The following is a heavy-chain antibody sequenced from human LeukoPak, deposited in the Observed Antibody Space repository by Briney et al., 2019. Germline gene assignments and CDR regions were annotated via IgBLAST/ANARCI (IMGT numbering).Heavy chain of an antibody. V-gene: IGHV3-30*02. J-gene: IGHJ4*02. Sequence: GGSLRLSCAASGFTFSSYGMHWVRQAPGKGLEWVAFIRYTGSKKYYADSVKGRFTISRDNSKNTLYLQMNSLRAEDTAVYRCAKDKSYSIDYWGQGTLVTVSS. CDR2: IRYTGSKK. D-gene: IGHD3-10*01. CDR3: AKDKSYSIDY. CDR1: GFTFSSYG.